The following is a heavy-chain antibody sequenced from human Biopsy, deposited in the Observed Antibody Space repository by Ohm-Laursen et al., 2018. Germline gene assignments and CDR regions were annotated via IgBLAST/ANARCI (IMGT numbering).Heavy chain of an antibody. J-gene: IGHJ6*02. CDR3: ARATYSSGHKIDS. D-gene: IGHD6-25*01. CDR2: LTGSGGST. V-gene: IGHV3-23*01. Sequence: SLRLSCAASGFTFSSYAMSWVRQPPGKGLEWVSSLTGSGGSTYYADSVKGRFTISRDESKNTLYLQMNRLRAEDTAVYHCARATYSSGHKIDSWGQGTTVTVSS. CDR1: GFTFSSYA.